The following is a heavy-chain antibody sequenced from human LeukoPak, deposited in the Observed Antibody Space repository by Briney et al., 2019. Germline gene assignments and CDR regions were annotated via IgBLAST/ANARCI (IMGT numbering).Heavy chain of an antibody. CDR1: GYTFTSYG. CDR2: ISAYNGNT. CDR3: AREGRSSSWYGEGYYYYYYMDV. J-gene: IGHJ6*03. Sequence: ASVKVSCKASGYTFTSYGISWVRQAPGQGLEWMGWISAYNGNTNYAQKLQGRVTMTIDTSTSTAYMELRSLRSDDTAVYYCAREGRSSSWYGEGYYYYYYMDVWGKGTTVTVSS. V-gene: IGHV1-18*01. D-gene: IGHD6-13*01.